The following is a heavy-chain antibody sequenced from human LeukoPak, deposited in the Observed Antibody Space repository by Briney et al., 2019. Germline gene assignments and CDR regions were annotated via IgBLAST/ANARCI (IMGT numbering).Heavy chain of an antibody. V-gene: IGHV3-23*01. CDR3: AKLGTFYYDSTGNYFDN. Sequence: GGSLRLSCAASGFTLSNYAMHWVRQAPGKGLEWVSAISGNGGSPYYADSVKGRFTISRDNSKNSLFLQVNSLSAEDTAVYYCAKLGTFYYDSTGNYFDNWGQGTLVTVSS. CDR1: GFTLSNYA. CDR2: ISGNGGSP. D-gene: IGHD3-22*01. J-gene: IGHJ4*02.